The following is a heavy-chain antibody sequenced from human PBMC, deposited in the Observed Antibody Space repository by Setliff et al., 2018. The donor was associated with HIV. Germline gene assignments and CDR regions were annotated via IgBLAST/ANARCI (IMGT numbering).Heavy chain of an antibody. Sequence: ASVKVSCKASGYTFSGYTMHWARQAPGKGREVMGWINCGNGKSKYSQKFQDRVTFTRDTSASSAYMDLSSLRSEDSAVYYCVRGDNILTGYFMPYFFDYWGQGTLVTVSS. J-gene: IGHJ4*02. CDR1: GYTFSGYT. D-gene: IGHD3-9*01. V-gene: IGHV1-3*01. CDR3: VRGDNILTGYFMPYFFDY. CDR2: INCGNGKS.